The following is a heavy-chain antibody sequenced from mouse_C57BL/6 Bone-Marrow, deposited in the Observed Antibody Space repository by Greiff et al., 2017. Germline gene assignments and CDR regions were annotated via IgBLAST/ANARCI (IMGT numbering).Heavy chain of an antibody. CDR2: INPNNGGT. Sequence: EVQLQQSGPELVKPGASVKISCKASGYTFTDYYMNWVKQSHGKSLEWIGDINPNNGGTSYNQKFKGKATLTVDKSSSTAYMELRSLTSEDSAVYYCARTRITTAYFDYWGQGTTLTVSS. J-gene: IGHJ2*01. V-gene: IGHV1-26*01. CDR3: ARTRITTAYFDY. CDR1: GYTFTDYY. D-gene: IGHD1-2*01.